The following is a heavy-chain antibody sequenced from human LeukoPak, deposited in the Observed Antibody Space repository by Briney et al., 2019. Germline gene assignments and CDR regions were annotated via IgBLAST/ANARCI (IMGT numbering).Heavy chain of an antibody. J-gene: IGHJ3*02. CDR1: GYTFTSYG. Sequence: ASVKVSCKASGYTFTSYGISWVRQAPGQGLEWMGWISAYNGNTNYAQKLQGRVTMTTDTSTSTAYMELRSLRSDDTAVYYCAREFPSEWSHPSGAFDIWGQGTMVTVSS. CDR3: AREFPSEWSHPSGAFDI. V-gene: IGHV1-18*01. CDR2: ISAYNGNT. D-gene: IGHD3-3*01.